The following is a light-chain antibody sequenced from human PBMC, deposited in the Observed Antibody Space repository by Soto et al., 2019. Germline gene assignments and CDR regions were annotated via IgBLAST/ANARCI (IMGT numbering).Light chain of an antibody. V-gene: IGKV1-9*01. J-gene: IGKJ4*01. Sequence: DIQLTQSPSFLSASVGDRVTITCRASQGISSCLSLYQHKPGKAPKLLIYSASTLQSGVPSSFSGSGSGPDFTLTLCCLQNDDLATHYRQQRDSYPLTFGGGTKLEIK. CDR2: SAS. CDR1: QGISSC. CDR3: QQRDSYPLT.